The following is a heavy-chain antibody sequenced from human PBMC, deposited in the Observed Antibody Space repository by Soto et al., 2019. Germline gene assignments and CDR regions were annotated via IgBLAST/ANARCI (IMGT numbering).Heavy chain of an antibody. CDR2: FVAVFGSA. V-gene: IGHV1-69*01. J-gene: IGHJ5*02. D-gene: IGHD3-9*01. CDR1: GAAFNTIT. Sequence: QVQLVQSGAEVKKPGSSGRVSCKAAGAAFNTITINWVRQAPGQGLEWMGGFVAVFGSATYAQKFQGRVAITADASTSTFYMELSRLNSEDTALYYCVREDDTTGSYSWFDPWGQGTLVTVSS. CDR3: VREDDTTGSYSWFDP.